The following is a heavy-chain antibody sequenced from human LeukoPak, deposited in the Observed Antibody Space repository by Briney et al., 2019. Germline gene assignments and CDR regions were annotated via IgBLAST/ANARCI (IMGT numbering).Heavy chain of an antibody. D-gene: IGHD3-22*01. V-gene: IGHV4-34*01. J-gene: IGHJ6*03. CDR2: INPSGST. Sequence: SETLSLTCAVYGGSFSGYHWTWIRQSPGKGLEWIGDINPSGSTYYNPSLKSRLTISVDTSKNQFSLRLRSVTAADTAVYYCARGRHDITMIVVVMTSVSYYLDVWGKGTTVTVS. CDR3: ARGRHDITMIVVVMTSVSYYLDV. CDR1: GGSFSGYH.